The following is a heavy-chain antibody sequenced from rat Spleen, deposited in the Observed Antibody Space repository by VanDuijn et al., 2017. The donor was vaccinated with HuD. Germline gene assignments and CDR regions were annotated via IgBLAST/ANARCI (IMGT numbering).Heavy chain of an antibody. D-gene: IGHD1-12*02. V-gene: IGHV5-19*01. CDR3: ATPYYDGTYYYVYYVMDA. CDR1: GFTFSNYG. CDR2: ISPSGGST. Sequence: EVQLVESGGGLVQPGRSLKLSCAASGFTFSNYGMHWIRQAPTKGLEWVASISPSGGSTYYRDSVKGRFTISRDNAKSTLYLQRDSLRSEDTATYYWATPYYDGTYYYVYYVMDAWGQGASVTVSS. J-gene: IGHJ4*01.